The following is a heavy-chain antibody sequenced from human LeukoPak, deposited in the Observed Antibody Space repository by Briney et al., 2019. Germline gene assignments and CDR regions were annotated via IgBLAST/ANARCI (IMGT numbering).Heavy chain of an antibody. CDR2: ITSSSNTI. CDR1: GFTFSSYS. V-gene: IGHV3-48*04. J-gene: IGHJ3*02. D-gene: IGHD1-26*01. CDR3: ARWEPDDAFDI. Sequence: PGGSLRLSCAASGFTFSSYSMNWVRQAPGKGLEWVSYITSSSNTIYYADSVKGRFTISRDNAKNSLYLQMNSLRAEDTAVYYCARWEPDDAFDIWGQGTMVTVSS.